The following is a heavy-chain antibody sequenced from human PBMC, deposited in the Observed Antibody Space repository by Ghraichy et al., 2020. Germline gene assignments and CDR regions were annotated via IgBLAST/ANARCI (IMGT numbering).Heavy chain of an antibody. Sequence: SETLSLTCTVSGGSISSNYWSWIRQPPGKGLEWIGYIYYSGSANYNPSLKSRVTISIDTSKNQFSLKLSSVTAADTAVYYCARDSDYDILTGLIAFDIWGHGTLVTVSS. CDR3: ARDSDYDILTGLIAFDI. J-gene: IGHJ3*02. D-gene: IGHD3-9*01. V-gene: IGHV4-59*01. CDR2: IYYSGSA. CDR1: GGSISSNY.